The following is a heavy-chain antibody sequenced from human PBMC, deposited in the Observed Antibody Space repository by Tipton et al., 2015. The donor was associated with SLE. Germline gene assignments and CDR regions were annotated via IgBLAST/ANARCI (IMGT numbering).Heavy chain of an antibody. J-gene: IGHJ5*02. V-gene: IGHV4-59*11. CDR3: ARESRFREEAWFDP. CDR1: GVSISSHY. D-gene: IGHD3-10*01. Sequence: TLSLTCTVSGVSISSHYWSWIRQPPGKGLEWIGYIYYSGSTNYNPSLKSRVTISVDTSKNQFSLKLSSVTAADTAVYYCARESRFREEAWFDPWGQGTLVTVSS. CDR2: IYYSGST.